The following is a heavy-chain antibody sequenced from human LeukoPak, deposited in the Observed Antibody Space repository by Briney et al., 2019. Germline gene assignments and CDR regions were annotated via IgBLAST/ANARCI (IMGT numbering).Heavy chain of an antibody. CDR3: ARAKAGYDFWSGPGAFDI. D-gene: IGHD3-3*01. Sequence: PGGSLRLSCAASGFTVSSNYMSWVRQAPGKGLEWVSVIYSGGSTYYADSVKGRFTISRDNSKNTLYLQMNSLRAEDTAVYYCARAKAGYDFWSGPGAFDIWGQGTMVTVSS. CDR1: GFTVSSNY. V-gene: IGHV3-53*01. CDR2: IYSGGST. J-gene: IGHJ3*02.